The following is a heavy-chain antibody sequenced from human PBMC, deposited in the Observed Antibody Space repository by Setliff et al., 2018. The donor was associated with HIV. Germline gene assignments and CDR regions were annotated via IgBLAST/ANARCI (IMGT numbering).Heavy chain of an antibody. Sequence: SETLSLTCAVYGGSFSGYYWSWIRQPPGKGLEWIGEINHGGSTNYNPSLKSRVTISVDTSKNQFSLKLSSVTAADTAVYYCASAGSGTRAPPRYWGQGTLVTVSS. CDR2: INHGGST. D-gene: IGHD1-1*01. CDR1: GGSFSGYY. V-gene: IGHV4-34*01. CDR3: ASAGSGTRAPPRY. J-gene: IGHJ4*02.